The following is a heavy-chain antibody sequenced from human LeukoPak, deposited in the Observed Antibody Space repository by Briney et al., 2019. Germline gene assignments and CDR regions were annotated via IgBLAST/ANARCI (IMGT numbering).Heavy chain of an antibody. CDR3: ARIPYTFYRDWFDP. J-gene: IGHJ5*02. CDR1: GFTFSSYE. CDR2: ISGSGNTI. Sequence: GGSLRLPCAASGFTFSSYEMNWVRQAPGKGLEWVSYISGSGNTIYYADSVKGRFTISRDNAKNSLYLLMNSLRAEDTALYYCARIPYTFYRDWFDPWGQGTLVTVSS. D-gene: IGHD3-16*01. V-gene: IGHV3-48*03.